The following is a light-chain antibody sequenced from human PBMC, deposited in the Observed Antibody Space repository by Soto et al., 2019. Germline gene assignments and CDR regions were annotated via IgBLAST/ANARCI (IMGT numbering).Light chain of an antibody. CDR3: AAWDDSLSGVV. CDR2: SNN. V-gene: IGLV1-44*01. CDR1: SSNIGSNT. J-gene: IGLJ2*01. Sequence: QSVLTQPPSASGTPGQRVTISCSGSSSNIGSNTVNWYQQLPGTAPNLLIYSNNQRPSGVPDRFSGSKSGTSGSLAISGLQSEDEAHYYCAAWDDSLSGVVFGGGTQLTVL.